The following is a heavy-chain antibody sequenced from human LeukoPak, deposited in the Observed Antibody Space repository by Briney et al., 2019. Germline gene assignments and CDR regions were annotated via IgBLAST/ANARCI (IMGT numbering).Heavy chain of an antibody. CDR3: AKDPRNSGWSLDY. CDR1: GFTFSSYG. J-gene: IGHJ4*02. CDR2: ITATSSST. V-gene: IGHV3-23*01. D-gene: IGHD6-19*01. Sequence: PGGSLRLSCAASGFTFSSYGMSWVRQAPGKGLEWVSAITATSSSTHDADSVQGRFTISRDNSKSTLYLQMNSLRAEDTALYYCAKDPRNSGWSLDYWGQGTLVTVSS.